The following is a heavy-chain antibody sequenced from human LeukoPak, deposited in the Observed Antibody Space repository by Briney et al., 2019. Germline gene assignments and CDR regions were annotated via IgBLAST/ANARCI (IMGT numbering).Heavy chain of an antibody. V-gene: IGHV1-2*02. CDR2: INPNSGDT. CDR3: ARDLAFGEMVTNRGAFDI. J-gene: IGHJ3*02. Sequence: ASVKVSCKASGYTFTAYYIHWVRQAPGQGLEWMGWINPNSGDTNYAQKFHGRVTMTRDTSISTAYMELNSLRSDDTTIYYCARDLAFGEMVTNRGAFDIWGQGTMVTVSS. CDR1: GYTFTAYY. D-gene: IGHD5-24*01.